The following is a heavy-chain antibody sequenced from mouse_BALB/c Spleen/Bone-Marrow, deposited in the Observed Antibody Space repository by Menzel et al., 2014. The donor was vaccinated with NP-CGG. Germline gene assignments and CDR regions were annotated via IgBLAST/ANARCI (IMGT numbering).Heavy chain of an antibody. J-gene: IGHJ1*01. D-gene: IGHD2-4*01. CDR3: ARARSTVITTWYFDV. V-gene: IGHV1S41*01. CDR2: FAPGSGNT. Sequence: DLVKPGASVKLSCKASGYTSTSYWINWIKQRPGQGLEWIGRFAPGSGNTYYNEMFKGKATLTVDTSSSTAYIQLSSLSSEDSAVYFYARARSTVITTWYFDVWGAGTTVTVSS. CDR1: GYTSTSYW.